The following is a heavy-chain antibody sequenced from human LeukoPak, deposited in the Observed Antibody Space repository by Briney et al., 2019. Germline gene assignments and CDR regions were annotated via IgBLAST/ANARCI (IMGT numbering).Heavy chain of an antibody. D-gene: IGHD1-1*01. CDR3: ARGSATCLAY. CDR1: GGSFSGYS. J-gene: IGHJ4*02. CDR2: IDRSGST. Sequence: NSSETLSLTCAVYGGSFSGYSWTWIRQPPGKGLEWIGEIDRSGSTNYNPALKSRLTISVDTSKNQFSLKLSSVTAADTAVYYCARGSATCLAYWGQGNLVTVSS. V-gene: IGHV4-34*01.